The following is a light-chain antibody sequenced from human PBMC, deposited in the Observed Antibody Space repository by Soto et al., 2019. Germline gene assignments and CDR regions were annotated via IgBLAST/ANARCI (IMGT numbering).Light chain of an antibody. J-gene: IGKJ1*01. CDR2: DVS. V-gene: IGKV1-5*01. Sequence: DIQMTQSPSTLSASVGERVTITCRASQNIERWLAWYQQKPGKAPKLLLYDVSSLESGVPSRFSGSGSATEFILTINGLQPDDFATYFCQQFKSDTWTFXQGTKVDIK. CDR3: QQFKSDTWT. CDR1: QNIERW.